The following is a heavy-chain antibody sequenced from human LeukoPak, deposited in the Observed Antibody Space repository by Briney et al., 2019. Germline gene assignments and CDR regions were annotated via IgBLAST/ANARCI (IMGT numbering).Heavy chain of an antibody. Sequence: SEALSLTCIVSGGAVNSGSYFWSWIRQPPGKGLEWIGYIQNSARTNYNPSLESRVTISVDSSKDQFSLRLSSVTAADTAVYYCATDYSNSYGMDVWGQGTTVTVSS. CDR2: IQNSART. CDR3: ATDYSNSYGMDV. J-gene: IGHJ6*02. V-gene: IGHV4-61*01. D-gene: IGHD4-11*01. CDR1: GGAVNSGSYF.